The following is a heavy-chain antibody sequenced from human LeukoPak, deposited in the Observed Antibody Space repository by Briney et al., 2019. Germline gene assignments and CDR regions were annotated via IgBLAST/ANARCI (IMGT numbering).Heavy chain of an antibody. Sequence: GGSLRLSCTASGFTFRSYSMNWVRQAPGKGLEWVSYISSSSSTIYYADSVRGRFTISRDNAKNSLYLQMNSLRAEDTAFYYCARDALQLTGNYVTRWWFDPWGQGTLVTVSS. V-gene: IGHV3-48*01. CDR2: ISSSSSTI. CDR3: ARDALQLTGNYVTRWWFDP. D-gene: IGHD3-9*01. CDR1: GFTFRSYS. J-gene: IGHJ5*02.